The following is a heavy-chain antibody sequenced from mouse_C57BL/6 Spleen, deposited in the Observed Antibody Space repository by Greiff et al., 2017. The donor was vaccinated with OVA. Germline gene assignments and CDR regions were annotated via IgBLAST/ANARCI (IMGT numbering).Heavy chain of an antibody. D-gene: IGHD2-12*01. Sequence: QVHVKQPGAELVKPGASVKMSCKASGYTFTSYWLTWVKQRPGQGLEWIGDIYPGSGSTNYNEKFKSKATLTVDTSSSTAYMQLSSLTSEDSAVYYCARRDSYYWGQGTTLTVSS. CDR1: GYTFTSYW. J-gene: IGHJ2*01. CDR3: ARRDSYY. CDR2: IYPGSGST. V-gene: IGHV1-55*01.